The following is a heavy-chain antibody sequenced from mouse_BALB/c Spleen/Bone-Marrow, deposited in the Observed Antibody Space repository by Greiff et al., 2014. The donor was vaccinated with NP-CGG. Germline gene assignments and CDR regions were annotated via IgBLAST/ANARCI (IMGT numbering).Heavy chain of an antibody. CDR1: GYSITSDYA. CDR3: ARGRAYDTSYWFAY. J-gene: IGHJ3*01. D-gene: IGHD1-1*01. Sequence: DVQLQESGPGLVKPSQSLSLTCTVTGYSITSDYAWNWIRQFPGNRLEWMGYISYSGSTYYNPSLKSRISITRDTSKNQFFLQLNSVTSEDTATYYCARGRAYDTSYWFAYWGQGTLVTVSA. CDR2: ISYSGST. V-gene: IGHV3-2*02.